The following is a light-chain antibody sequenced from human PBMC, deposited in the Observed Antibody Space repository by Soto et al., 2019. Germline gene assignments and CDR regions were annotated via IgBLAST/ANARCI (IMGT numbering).Light chain of an antibody. V-gene: IGKV3-11*01. CDR2: DAS. CDR1: QSVSSY. Sequence: VLTQSPATLSLSPGERASLSCRASQSVSSYLAWYQQKPGQAPRLLIYDASNRATGIPARFSGSGSGTDFTLTISSLEPEDFAVYYCQQRSNWPPSLTFGGGTKVEIK. CDR3: QQRSNWPPSLT. J-gene: IGKJ4*01.